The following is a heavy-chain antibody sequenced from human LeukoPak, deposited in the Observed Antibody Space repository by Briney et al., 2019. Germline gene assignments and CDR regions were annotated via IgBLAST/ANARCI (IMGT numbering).Heavy chain of an antibody. CDR2: ISSSGSTI. CDR3: AREDSSGWSYYFDY. J-gene: IGHJ4*02. CDR1: GFTFSSYE. V-gene: IGHV3-48*03. Sequence: GGSLRLSCAASGFTFSSYEMNWVRQAPGKGLEWVSYISSSGSTIYYADSVKGRFTISRDNAKNSLYLQMNSLRAEDTAVYYCAREDSSGWSYYFDYWGQGTLVTVSS. D-gene: IGHD6-19*01.